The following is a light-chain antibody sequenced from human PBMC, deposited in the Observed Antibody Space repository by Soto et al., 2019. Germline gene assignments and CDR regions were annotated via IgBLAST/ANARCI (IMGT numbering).Light chain of an antibody. V-gene: IGKV1-5*01. CDR3: QQYNSYSGT. J-gene: IGKJ2*02. CDR1: LPISNY. Sequence: DIQMTQSPSSLSASVGDRVTITCRASLPISNYSAWYQQKPGKAPKLLIYDASSLESGVPSRFSGSGSGTEFTLTISSLQPDDFATYYCQQYNSYSGTFGQGTKVDIK. CDR2: DAS.